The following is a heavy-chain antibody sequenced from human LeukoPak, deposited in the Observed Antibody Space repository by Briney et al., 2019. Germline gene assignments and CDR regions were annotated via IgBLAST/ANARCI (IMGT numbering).Heavy chain of an antibody. CDR3: ARESFRALAGYLDY. J-gene: IGHJ4*02. CDR1: GFTFSGHA. D-gene: IGHD6-19*01. CDR2: ISGSGETT. Sequence: GGSLRLSCAASGFTFSGHAMTWVRQAPGKGLEWVSGISGSGETTYYADSEKGRFTIFRDNSRNTLFLHMNSLRVEDTAVYFCARESFRALAGYLDYWGQGSLVIVSS. V-gene: IGHV3-23*01.